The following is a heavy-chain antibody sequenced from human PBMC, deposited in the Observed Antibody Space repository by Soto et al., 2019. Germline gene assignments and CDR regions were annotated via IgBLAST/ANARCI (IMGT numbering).Heavy chain of an antibody. Sequence: LRLSCAASGFTFSSYGMHWVRQAPGKGLEWVAVISYDGSNKYYADSVEGRFTISRDNSKNTLYLQMNSLRAEDTAVYYCAKGPLVYARGYSGYGYYYYGMDVWGQGTTVTVYS. J-gene: IGHJ6*02. CDR2: ISYDGSNK. V-gene: IGHV3-30*18. CDR3: AKGPLVYARGYSGYGYYYYGMDV. CDR1: GFTFSSYG. D-gene: IGHD5-12*01.